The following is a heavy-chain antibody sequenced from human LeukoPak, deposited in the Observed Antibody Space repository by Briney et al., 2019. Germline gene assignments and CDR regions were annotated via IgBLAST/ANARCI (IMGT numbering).Heavy chain of an antibody. J-gene: IGHJ4*02. CDR2: IKSKTDGGTT. Sequence: PGGSLRLSCAASGFTFSNAWMSWVRQAPGKGLEWVGRIKSKTDGGTTDYAAPVKGRFTISRDDSKNTLYLQMNSLKTEDTAVYYCTTDRVVGATEVDYWGQGTLVTVSS. CDR1: GFTFSNAW. D-gene: IGHD1-26*01. CDR3: TTDRVVGATEVDY. V-gene: IGHV3-15*01.